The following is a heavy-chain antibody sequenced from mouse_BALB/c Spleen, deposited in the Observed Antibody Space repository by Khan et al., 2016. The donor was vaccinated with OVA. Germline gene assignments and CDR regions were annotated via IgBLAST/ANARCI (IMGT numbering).Heavy chain of an antibody. Sequence: VQLVESGPGLVAPSQSLSITCTVSGFSLSRYNIHWVRQPPGKGLEWLGMIWGGGGTDYNSTLKSRLSIRTDNSKSQVLLKMNSLQTDDTAMYYCARAYYRYDGYYAMDYWGQGTSVTVSS. CDR2: IWGGGGT. J-gene: IGHJ4*01. D-gene: IGHD2-14*01. CDR3: ARAYYRYDGYYAMDY. V-gene: IGHV2-6-4*01. CDR1: GFSLSRYN.